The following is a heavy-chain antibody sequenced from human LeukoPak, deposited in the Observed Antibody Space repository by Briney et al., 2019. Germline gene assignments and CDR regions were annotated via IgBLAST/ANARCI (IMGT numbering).Heavy chain of an antibody. V-gene: IGHV3-7*01. CDR1: GFTFSSYW. CDR3: ARDLKEQWLVLAYYFDY. D-gene: IGHD6-19*01. CDR2: IKQDGSEK. J-gene: IGHJ4*02. Sequence: GGSLRLSCAASGFTFSSYWMSWVRQAPGKGLEWVANIKQDGSEKYYVDSVKGRFTISRDNAKNSLYLQMYSLRAEDTAVYYCARDLKEQWLVLAYYFDYWGQGTLVTVSS.